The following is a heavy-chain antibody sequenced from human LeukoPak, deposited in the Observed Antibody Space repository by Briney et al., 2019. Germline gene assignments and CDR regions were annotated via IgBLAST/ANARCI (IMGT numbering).Heavy chain of an antibody. CDR3: AELGITMIGGV. D-gene: IGHD3-10*02. Sequence: GGSLRLSCAASGFTFSSYSMIWVRQAPGKGLEWVSSISSSSSYIYYADSVKGRFTISRDNAKNSLYLQMNSLRAEDTAVYYCAELGITMIGGVWGKGTTVTISS. J-gene: IGHJ6*04. CDR1: GFTFSSYS. CDR2: ISSSSSYI. V-gene: IGHV3-21*01.